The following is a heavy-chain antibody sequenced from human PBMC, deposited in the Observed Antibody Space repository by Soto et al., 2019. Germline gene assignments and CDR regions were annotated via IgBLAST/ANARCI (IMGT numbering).Heavy chain of an antibody. CDR3: ASLGGYDYNWFDP. J-gene: IGHJ5*02. CDR1: GGTFSSYA. D-gene: IGHD5-12*01. V-gene: IGHV1-69*13. CDR2: IIPIFGTA. Sequence: SVKVSCKASGGTFSSYAISWVRQAPGQGLEWMGGIIPIFGTANYAQKFQGRATITADESTSTAYMELSSLRSEDTAVYYCASLGGYDYNWFDPWGQGTLVTVSS.